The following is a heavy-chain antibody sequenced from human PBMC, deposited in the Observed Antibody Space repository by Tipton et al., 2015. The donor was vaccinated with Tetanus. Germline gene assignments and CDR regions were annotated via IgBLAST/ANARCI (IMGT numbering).Heavy chain of an antibody. CDR1: GYTFTGYY. J-gene: IGHJ6*02. CDR2: IDPNSGGT. CDR3: ARDRGDYIYYGMDV. V-gene: IGHV1-2*02. D-gene: IGHD3-22*01. Sequence: QVQLVQPGPEMKKPGASVKVSCKASGYTFTGYYMYWVRQAPGQGLEWMGWIDPNSGGTVYAQKFQGRVTMTRDTSISTAYLELSSLRSDDTAVYYCARDRGDYIYYGMDVWGPGTTVTVS.